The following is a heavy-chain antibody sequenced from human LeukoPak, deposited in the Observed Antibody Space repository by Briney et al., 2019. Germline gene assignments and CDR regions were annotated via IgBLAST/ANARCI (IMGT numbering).Heavy chain of an antibody. CDR1: GYTFTSYD. CDR3: ARGLLHYDSSGYYEHYYYMDV. D-gene: IGHD3-22*01. CDR2: MNPNSGNT. J-gene: IGHJ6*03. Sequence: ASVKVSCKASGYTFTSYDINWVRQATGQGLEWMGWMNPNSGNTGYAQKFQGRVTMTRNTSISTAYMELSSLRSEDTAVYYCARGLLHYDSSGYYEHYYYMDVWGKGTTVTISS. V-gene: IGHV1-8*01.